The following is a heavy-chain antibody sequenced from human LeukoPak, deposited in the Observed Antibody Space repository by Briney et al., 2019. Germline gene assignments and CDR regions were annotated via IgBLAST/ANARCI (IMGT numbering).Heavy chain of an antibody. D-gene: IGHD6-19*01. CDR1: GFTFSNYA. J-gene: IGHJ4*02. CDR2: INPNSGGT. V-gene: IGHV1-2*02. Sequence: GRSLRPSCAASGFTFSNYAMHWVRQAPGQGLEWMGWINPNSGGTKTAQTFQGRVTMTRDTSISTAYMELSRLRSDDTAVYFCARSVVAGSGNFDYWGQGTLVTVSS. CDR3: ARSVVAGSGNFDY.